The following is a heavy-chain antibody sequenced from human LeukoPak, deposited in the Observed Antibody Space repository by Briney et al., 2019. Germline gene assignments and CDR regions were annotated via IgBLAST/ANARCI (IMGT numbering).Heavy chain of an antibody. Sequence: GGSLRLSCAASGVTFSGSAMHWVRQASGKGLEWVGRIRSKANSYATAYAASVKGRFTISRDDSKNTAYLQMNSLKTEDTAVYYCTRQAYYYDSSHMDVWGQGTTVTVSS. V-gene: IGHV3-73*01. J-gene: IGHJ6*02. CDR3: TRQAYYYDSSHMDV. D-gene: IGHD3-22*01. CDR1: GVTFSGSA. CDR2: IRSKANSYAT.